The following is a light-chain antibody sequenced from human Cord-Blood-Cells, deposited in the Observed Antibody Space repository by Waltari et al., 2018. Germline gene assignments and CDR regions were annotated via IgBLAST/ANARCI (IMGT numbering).Light chain of an antibody. CDR2: AAS. Sequence: DIQMTQSPSSLPASVGDRVTITCRASQSISSYLNWYQQKPGKAPKLLIYAASSLQSGVPSRFSGSGSGTDFTLTISSLQPEDFATYDCQQSYSTPPTFGGGTKVEIK. V-gene: IGKV1-39*01. CDR1: QSISSY. J-gene: IGKJ4*01. CDR3: QQSYSTPPT.